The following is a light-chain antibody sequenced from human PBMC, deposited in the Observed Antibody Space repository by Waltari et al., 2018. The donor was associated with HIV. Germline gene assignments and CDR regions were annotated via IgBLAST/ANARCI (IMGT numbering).Light chain of an antibody. J-gene: IGLJ2*01. Sequence: SFEVTQPPSMSVSPGQTATITCSGAALPQQSAYWYQQKVGQAPRLIIYKDTQRPSGIPERFSGSSSGTTVTLIISGVQADDEADYYCQSSDSSGSYVTFGRGTKLTV. CDR1: ALPQQS. V-gene: IGLV3-25*03. CDR2: KDT. CDR3: QSSDSSGSYVT.